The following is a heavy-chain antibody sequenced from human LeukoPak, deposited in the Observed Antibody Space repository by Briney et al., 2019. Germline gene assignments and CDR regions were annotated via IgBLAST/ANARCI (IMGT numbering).Heavy chain of an antibody. D-gene: IGHD4-17*01. CDR2: VYYSGTT. CDR3: ARWGPTTVTTGAIDY. J-gene: IGHJ4*02. CDR1: GGSMSSYY. Sequence: PSETLSLTCTVSGGSMSSYYWSWIRQPPGKGLEWIGYVYYSGTTNYNPSLRSRVTISVDTSKNQFSLKLSSVTAADTAVYYCARWGPTTVTTGAIDYWGQGTLVTVSS. V-gene: IGHV4-59*01.